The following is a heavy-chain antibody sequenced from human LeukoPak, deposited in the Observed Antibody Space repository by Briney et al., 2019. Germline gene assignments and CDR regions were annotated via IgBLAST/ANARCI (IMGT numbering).Heavy chain of an antibody. CDR2: INWNGGST. V-gene: IGHV3-20*04. CDR1: GFTFDDYG. J-gene: IGHJ6*03. Sequence: GGSLRLSCAASGFTFDDYGMSWVRQAPGKGLEWVSGINWNGGSTGYADSVKGRFTISRDNAKNSLYLQMNGLRAEDTALYYCARSHDYGDSSPYYYYMDVWGKGTTVTVSS. D-gene: IGHD4-17*01. CDR3: ARSHDYGDSSPYYYYMDV.